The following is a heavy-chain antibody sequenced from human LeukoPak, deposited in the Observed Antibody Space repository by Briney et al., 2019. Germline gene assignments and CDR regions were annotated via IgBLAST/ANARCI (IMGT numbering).Heavy chain of an antibody. CDR1: GFTFSSYG. Sequence: PGGSLRLSCTASGFTFSSYGMHWVRQAPGKGLEWVAVIWSDGSNKYYADSVKGRFTISRDDSKNTLHLQMSSLRADDTAVYYCVKSGTWADFDSWGQGTLVTVSS. CDR3: VKSGTWADFDS. D-gene: IGHD1-26*01. CDR2: IWSDGSNK. V-gene: IGHV3-30*02. J-gene: IGHJ4*02.